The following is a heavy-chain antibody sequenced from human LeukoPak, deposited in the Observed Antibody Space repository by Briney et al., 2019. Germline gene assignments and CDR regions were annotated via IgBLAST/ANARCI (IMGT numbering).Heavy chain of an antibody. CDR1: GFTVSSSY. J-gene: IGHJ4*02. D-gene: IGHD3-22*01. V-gene: IGHV3-53*01. CDR2: IYSGGSI. Sequence: PGGSLRLSCAASGFTVSSSYMSWVRQAPGKGLEWVSVIYSGGSIHYADSVKDRFTISRDNAKNTLSLQMNSLRAEDTAVYYCARGHSTGNPDPFDYWGQGTLVTVSS. CDR3: ARGHSTGNPDPFDY.